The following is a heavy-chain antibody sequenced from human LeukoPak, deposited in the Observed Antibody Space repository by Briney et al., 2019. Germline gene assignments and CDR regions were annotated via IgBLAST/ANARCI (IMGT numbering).Heavy chain of an antibody. J-gene: IGHJ4*02. Sequence: GGSLRLSCAASGFTFSEYSLIWVRQAPGEGLEWVSYISSNSRTIYYADSVKGRFTMSRDNDKNSMYLQMNSLRAEDTAVCYCARDCSGRNWARDFDYWGQGTLVTVSS. V-gene: IGHV3-48*01. CDR3: ARDCSGRNWARDFDY. D-gene: IGHD2-15*01. CDR1: GFTFSEYS. CDR2: ISSNSRTI.